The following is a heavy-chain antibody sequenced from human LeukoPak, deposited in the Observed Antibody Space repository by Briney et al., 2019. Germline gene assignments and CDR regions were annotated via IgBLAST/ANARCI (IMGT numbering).Heavy chain of an antibody. CDR3: ARDKWFGELQY. V-gene: IGHV4-59*01. CDR1: GGSISSYD. CDR2: IYYSGST. D-gene: IGHD3-10*01. J-gene: IGHJ4*02. Sequence: SETLSLTCTGSGGSISSYDWSWVRQPPGKGLEWIGYIYYSGSTNYNPSLTSRVTISVDTSKNQFSLKLSSVTAADTAVYYCARDKWFGELQYWGQGTLVTVSS.